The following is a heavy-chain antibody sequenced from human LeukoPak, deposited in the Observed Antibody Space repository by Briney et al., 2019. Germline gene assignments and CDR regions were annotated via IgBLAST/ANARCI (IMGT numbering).Heavy chain of an antibody. CDR3: AKDRSLLLWFGELFARFDY. V-gene: IGHV3-21*01. J-gene: IGHJ4*02. Sequence: GGSLRLSCAASGFTFSSYSMNWVRQAPGKGLEWVSSISSSSSYIYYADSVKGRFTISRDNAKNSLYLQMNSLRAEDTAVYYCAKDRSLLLWFGELFARFDYWGQGTLVTVSS. CDR2: ISSSSSYI. CDR1: GFTFSSYS. D-gene: IGHD3-10*01.